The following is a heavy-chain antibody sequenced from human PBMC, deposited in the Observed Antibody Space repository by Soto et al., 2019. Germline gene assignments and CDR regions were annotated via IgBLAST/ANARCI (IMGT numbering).Heavy chain of an antibody. Sequence: ASVKVSCKASGYTFTSYAMHWVRQAPGQRLEWMGWINAGNGNTKYSQKFQGRVTITRDTSASTAYMELSSLRSEDTAVYYCASTLLWFGEYPNWFAPWGQGTLVPVAS. D-gene: IGHD3-10*01. J-gene: IGHJ5*02. CDR1: GYTFTSYA. V-gene: IGHV1-3*01. CDR3: ASTLLWFGEYPNWFAP. CDR2: INAGNGNT.